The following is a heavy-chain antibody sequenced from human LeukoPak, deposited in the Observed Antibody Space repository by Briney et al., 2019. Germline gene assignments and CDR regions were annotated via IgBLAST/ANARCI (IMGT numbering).Heavy chain of an antibody. CDR3: ARGFTAVAGSWFDP. D-gene: IGHD6-19*01. Sequence: PGGSLRLSCAASGFTFSDYYMSWIRQAPGKGLEWVSYISSSGSSIYYADSVKGRFTISRDNAKNSLYLQMNSLRAEDTAVYYCARGFTAVAGSWFDPWGQGTLVTVSS. CDR1: GFTFSDYY. CDR2: ISSSGSSI. V-gene: IGHV3-11*04. J-gene: IGHJ5*02.